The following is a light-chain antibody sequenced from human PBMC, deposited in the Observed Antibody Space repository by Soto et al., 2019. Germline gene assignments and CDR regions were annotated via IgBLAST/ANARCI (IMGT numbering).Light chain of an antibody. CDR1: QSVSSY. Sequence: EIVLTQSPATLSLSPGERATLSCRASQSVSSYLAWYQQKPGQAPRLLIYDASSRASGIPDRFSGSGSGTDFTLIISRLEPEDFAVYYCQQYGRSPWTFGQGTKVDIK. CDR3: QQYGRSPWT. J-gene: IGKJ1*01. CDR2: DAS. V-gene: IGKV3-20*01.